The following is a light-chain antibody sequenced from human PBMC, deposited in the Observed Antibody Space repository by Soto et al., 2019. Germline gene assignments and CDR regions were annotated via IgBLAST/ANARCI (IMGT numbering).Light chain of an antibody. J-gene: IGKJ4*01. V-gene: IGKV1-12*01. Sequence: DIQMTQSPSSVSASVGDRVTITCRASQGISSWLAWYQQKPGKAPNLLIHTASSLQSGVPSRFSRRGSGTYFPLTISSLQPEDFATYHCQQANSFPLTFGGGTKVEIK. CDR1: QGISSW. CDR2: TAS. CDR3: QQANSFPLT.